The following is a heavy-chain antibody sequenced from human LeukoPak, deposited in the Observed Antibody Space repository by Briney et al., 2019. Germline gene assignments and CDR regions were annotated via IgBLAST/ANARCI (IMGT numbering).Heavy chain of an antibody. CDR3: ARHLNSIFGVVTPDY. J-gene: IGHJ4*02. CDR2: IYHSGTT. CDR1: GYSISSDYY. Sequence: SETLSLTCAVSGYSISSDYYWGWIRQPPGKGLEWIGSIYHSGTTYYNPSLKSRVTISVDTSKNQFSLKLSSVTAADTAAYYCARHLNSIFGVVTPDYWGQGTLVTVSS. V-gene: IGHV4-38-2*01. D-gene: IGHD3-3*01.